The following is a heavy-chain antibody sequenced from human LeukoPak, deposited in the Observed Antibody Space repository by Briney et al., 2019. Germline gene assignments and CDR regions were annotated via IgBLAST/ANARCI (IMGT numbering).Heavy chain of an antibody. CDR2: IYYSGST. J-gene: IGHJ3*02. CDR1: GGSISSNNW. D-gene: IGHD2-15*01. CDR3: ARGQYCSGGSCYSFRDAFDI. V-gene: IGHV4-4*02. Sequence: PSGTLSLTCAVSGGSISSNNWWSWVRQPPGKGLEWIGSIYYSGSTYYNPSLKSRVTISVDTSKNQFSLKLSSVTAADTAVYYCARGQYCSGGSCYSFRDAFDIWGQGTMVTVSS.